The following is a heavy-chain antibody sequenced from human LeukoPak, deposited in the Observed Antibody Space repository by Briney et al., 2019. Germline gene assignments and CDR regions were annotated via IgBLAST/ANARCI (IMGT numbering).Heavy chain of an antibody. CDR3: ARDQYCSSTSCFDY. CDR1: GFTFSSYS. Sequence: GGSLRLSCAASGFTFSSYSMNWVRQAPGKGLEWVSSISSSSSYIYYADSVKGRFTISRDNAKNSLYLQMNSLRAEDMAVYYCARDQYCSSTSCFDYWGQGTLVTVSS. D-gene: IGHD2-2*01. V-gene: IGHV3-21*01. CDR2: ISSSSSYI. J-gene: IGHJ4*02.